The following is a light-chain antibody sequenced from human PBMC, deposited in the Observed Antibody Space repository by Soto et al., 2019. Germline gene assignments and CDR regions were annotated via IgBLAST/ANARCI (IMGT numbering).Light chain of an antibody. CDR1: QSVASDF. J-gene: IGKJ4*01. Sequence: EIVLTQSPGTLSLSPGDGATLSCRASQSVASDFLAWYQQKPGQAPRLLIYGSSARAPGIPDRFSGGGSGTDFTLTISRLEPEDFAVYYCQQYCCSTLTFGGGTKV. CDR3: QQYCCSTLT. V-gene: IGKV3-20*01. CDR2: GSS.